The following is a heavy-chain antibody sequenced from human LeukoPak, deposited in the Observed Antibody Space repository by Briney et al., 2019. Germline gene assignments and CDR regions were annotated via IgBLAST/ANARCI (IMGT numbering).Heavy chain of an antibody. CDR3: ARDRPGSGLLWFGELADGDAFDI. Sequence: ASVKVSCKASGYTFTSYDINWVRQATGQGLEWMGWMNPNSGNTGYAQKFQGRVTITRNTSISTAYMELSSLRSEDTAVYYCARDRPGSGLLWFGELADGDAFDIWGQGTMVTVSS. CDR1: GYTFTSYD. V-gene: IGHV1-8*03. J-gene: IGHJ3*02. CDR2: MNPNSGNT. D-gene: IGHD3-10*01.